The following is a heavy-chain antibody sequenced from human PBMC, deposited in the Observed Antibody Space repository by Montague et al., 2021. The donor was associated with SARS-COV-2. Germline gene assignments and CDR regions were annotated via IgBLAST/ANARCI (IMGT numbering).Heavy chain of an antibody. CDR2: IRGDGDKT. CDR1: GFIFGDYW. J-gene: IGHJ4*02. D-gene: IGHD1/OR15-1a*01. V-gene: IGHV3-23*01. Sequence: SLRLSCAASGFIFGDYWMSWVRQAPGQGLEWVSSIRGDGDKTYYSGSVKGRFTISRDTSSNTLNLQMNSLRAEDTAIYFCAKQRGPATTTFDYWGQGTLVTVSS. CDR3: AKQRGPATTTFDY.